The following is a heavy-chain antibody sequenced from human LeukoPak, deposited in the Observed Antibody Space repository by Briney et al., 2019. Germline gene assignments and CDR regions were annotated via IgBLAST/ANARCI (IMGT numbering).Heavy chain of an antibody. CDR1: GFTFSSYA. CDR3: AKFTDGYYDFWSGYPY. Sequence: GGSLRLPCAASGFTFSSYAMSWVRQAPGKGLEWVSAISGSGGSTYYADSVKGRFTISRDNSKNTLYLQMNSLRAEDTAVYYCAKFTDGYYDFWSGYPYWGQGTLVTVSS. V-gene: IGHV3-23*01. CDR2: ISGSGGST. J-gene: IGHJ4*02. D-gene: IGHD3-3*01.